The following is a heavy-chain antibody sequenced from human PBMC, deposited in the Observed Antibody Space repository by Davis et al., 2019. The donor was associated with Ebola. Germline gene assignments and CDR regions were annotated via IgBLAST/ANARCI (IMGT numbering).Heavy chain of an antibody. Sequence: PSVTLSLTCAVHGGSFSGYYWSWIRQPPGKGLEWIGEINHSGSTNYNPSLKSRVTISVDTSKNQFSLKLSSVTAADTAVYYWARGRGGSYFWGQGTLVTVSS. CDR1: GGSFSGYY. D-gene: IGHD1-26*01. CDR2: INHSGST. V-gene: IGHV4-34*01. J-gene: IGHJ4*02. CDR3: ARGRGGSYF.